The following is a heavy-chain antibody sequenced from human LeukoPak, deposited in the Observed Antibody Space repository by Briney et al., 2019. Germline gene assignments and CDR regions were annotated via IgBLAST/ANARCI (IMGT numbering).Heavy chain of an antibody. V-gene: IGHV4-59*08. CDR3: ARQPANTAAFDV. Sequence: TPSETLSLTCSVSGGSINAFYWSWIRQPPGKGLEWIAYVRDNGENNYNPSRKSRVAISLDTANNQISLRLNFVTAADTAIYYCARQPANTAAFDVWGQGTMVTVSS. J-gene: IGHJ3*01. D-gene: IGHD5-18*01. CDR2: VRDNGEN. CDR1: GGSINAFY.